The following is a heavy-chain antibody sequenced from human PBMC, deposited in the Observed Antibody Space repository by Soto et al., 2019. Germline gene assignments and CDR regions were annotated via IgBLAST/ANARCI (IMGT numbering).Heavy chain of an antibody. CDR3: ARVALLWFGEPRNWFDP. V-gene: IGHV4-34*01. CDR1: GGSFSDYY. Sequence: PSETLSLTCAVYGGSFSDYYWSWIRQPPGKGLEWIGEINHSGSTNYNPSLKSRVTISVDTSKNQFSLKLSSVTAADTAVYYCARVALLWFGEPRNWFDPWGQGTLVTVS. J-gene: IGHJ5*02. CDR2: INHSGST. D-gene: IGHD3-10*01.